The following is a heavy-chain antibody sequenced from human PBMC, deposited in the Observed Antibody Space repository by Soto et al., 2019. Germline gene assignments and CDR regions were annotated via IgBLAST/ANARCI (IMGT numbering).Heavy chain of an antibody. CDR3: AVRYSSSMDV. V-gene: IGHV4-59*08. CDR1: GGSISSYY. D-gene: IGHD6-13*01. J-gene: IGHJ6*02. CDR2: IYYSGST. Sequence: QVQLQESGPGLVKPSETLSLTCTVSGGSISSYYWSWIRQPPGKGLEWIGYIYYSGSTNYNPSPKRRVTISVDTSKNQFSLKLSSVTAADAAVYYCAVRYSSSMDVWGQGTTVTVSS.